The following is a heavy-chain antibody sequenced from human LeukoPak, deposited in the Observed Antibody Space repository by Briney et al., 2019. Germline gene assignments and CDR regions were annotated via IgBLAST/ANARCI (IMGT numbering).Heavy chain of an antibody. Sequence: GSLRLSCAASGFTFSSYAMSWVRQAPGKGLEWIGSIYYSGSTYYNPSLKSRVTISVDTSKNQFSLKLSSVTAADTAVYYCARDGTAAAGTKAFDIWGQGTMVTVSS. CDR3: ARDGTAAAGTKAFDI. CDR1: GFTFSSYA. D-gene: IGHD6-13*01. V-gene: IGHV4-39*07. CDR2: IYYSGST. J-gene: IGHJ3*02.